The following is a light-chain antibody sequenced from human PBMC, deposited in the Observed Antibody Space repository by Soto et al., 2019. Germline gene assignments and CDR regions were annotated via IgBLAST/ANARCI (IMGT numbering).Light chain of an antibody. CDR1: SSDVGGYNY. CDR3: SSYTSSNSWV. V-gene: IGLV2-14*01. Sequence: QSALTQPASVSGSPGQSITISCTGTSSDVGGYNYVSWYQQRPGKAPKLMIYEVSNRPSGVSNRFSGSKSGNTASLTISGLQAEDEADYYCSSYTSSNSWVFGGGTKVTVL. CDR2: EVS. J-gene: IGLJ3*02.